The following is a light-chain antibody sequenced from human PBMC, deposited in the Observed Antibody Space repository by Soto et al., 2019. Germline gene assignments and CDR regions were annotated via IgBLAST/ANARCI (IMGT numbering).Light chain of an antibody. CDR3: SSYTNSGNYV. CDR1: SSDVGAYNY. Sequence: QSVLTQPASVSGSPGQSIAISCTGTSSDVGAYNYVSWYQQHPGKAPKLMIYDVSNRPSGVSDRFSGSKSGNTASLTISGLQAEDEAHYYCSSYTNSGNYVFGAGTKVTVL. J-gene: IGLJ1*01. V-gene: IGLV2-14*01. CDR2: DVS.